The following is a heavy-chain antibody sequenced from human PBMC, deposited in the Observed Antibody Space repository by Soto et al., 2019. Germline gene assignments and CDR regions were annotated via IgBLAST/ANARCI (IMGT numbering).Heavy chain of an antibody. V-gene: IGHV3-48*03. CDR1: GFTFSSYE. D-gene: IGHD2-21*02. J-gene: IGHJ3*02. Sequence: PGGSLRLSCAASGFTFSSYEMNWVRQAPGKGLEWVSYISSSGSTIYYADSVKGRFTISRDNAKNSLYLQMNSLRAEDTAVYYCATALVVVTAIEYAFDIWGQGTMVTVSS. CDR2: ISSSGSTI. CDR3: ATALVVVTAIEYAFDI.